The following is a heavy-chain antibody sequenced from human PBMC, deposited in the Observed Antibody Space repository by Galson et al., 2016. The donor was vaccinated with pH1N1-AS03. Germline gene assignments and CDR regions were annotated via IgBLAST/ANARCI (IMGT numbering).Heavy chain of an antibody. J-gene: IGHJ4*02. V-gene: IGHV3-30*04. Sequence: SLRLSCAVSGFHLNDYAMHWVRQAPGKGLEWMAAVSNDGNNKWYADSVKGRFTISRDNSKNTLYLQVNSVRAEDTAVYYCARDALLSLPGGIDYWGKGTLVAVSS. D-gene: IGHD2/OR15-2a*01. CDR1: GFHLNDYA. CDR3: ARDALLSLPGGIDY. CDR2: VSNDGNNK.